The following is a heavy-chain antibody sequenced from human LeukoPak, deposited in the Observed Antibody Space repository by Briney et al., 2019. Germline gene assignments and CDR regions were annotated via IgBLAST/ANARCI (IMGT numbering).Heavy chain of an antibody. CDR3: ARYLIVGAQGHFDY. J-gene: IGHJ4*02. CDR2: INHSGST. V-gene: IGHV4-34*01. D-gene: IGHD1-26*01. Sequence: SETLSLTCAVYGGSFSGYYWSWIRQPPGKGLEWIGEINHSGSTNYNPSLKSRVTISVDTSKNQFSLKLSSVTAADTAVYYCARYLIVGAQGHFDYWGQGTLVTVSS. CDR1: GGSFSGYY.